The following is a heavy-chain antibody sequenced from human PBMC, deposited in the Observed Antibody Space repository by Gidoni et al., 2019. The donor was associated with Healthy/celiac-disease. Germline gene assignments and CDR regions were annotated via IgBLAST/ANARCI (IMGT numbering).Heavy chain of an antibody. CDR2: ISYDGSNK. CDR1: GFTFSSYG. V-gene: IGHV3-30*03. CDR3: AREGCSSTSCYGMDV. J-gene: IGHJ6*02. Sequence: QVQLVESGGGVVQPGRSLRLSCAASGFTFSSYGMHWVRQAPGKGLEWVAFISYDGSNKYYADSVKGRFTISRDNSKNTLYLQMNSLRAEDTAVYYCAREGCSSTSCYGMDVWGQGTTVTVSS. D-gene: IGHD2-2*01.